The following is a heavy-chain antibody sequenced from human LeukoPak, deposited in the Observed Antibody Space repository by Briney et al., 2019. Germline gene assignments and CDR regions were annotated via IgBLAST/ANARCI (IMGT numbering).Heavy chain of an antibody. CDR3: ASSGADCSGGSCWGRGYYYYYMDV. Sequence: ASVRVSCKASGYTFTSYYMHWVRQAPGQGLEWMGIINPSGGSTGYAQKFQGRVTMTRDSSTSTVYMELSSLRSEDTAVYYCASSGADCSGGSCWGRGYYYYYMDVWGKGTTVTVSS. V-gene: IGHV1-46*03. J-gene: IGHJ6*03. CDR2: INPSGGST. CDR1: GYTFTSYY. D-gene: IGHD2-15*01.